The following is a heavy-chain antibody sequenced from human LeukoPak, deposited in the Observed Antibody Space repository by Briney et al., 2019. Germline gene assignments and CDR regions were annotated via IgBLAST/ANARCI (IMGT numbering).Heavy chain of an antibody. D-gene: IGHD2-2*01. J-gene: IGHJ3*02. CDR3: ASPEWTSTHDAFDI. V-gene: IGHV4-39*07. CDR1: GGSISNNGYY. Sequence: PSETLSLTCTVSGGSISNNGYYWSWIRHPPGKALEWIGHIYYTGSTYYNPSLKSRVTISVDTSKNQFSLKLSSVTAADTAVYYCASPEWTSTHDAFDIWGQGTMVTVSS. CDR2: IYYTGST.